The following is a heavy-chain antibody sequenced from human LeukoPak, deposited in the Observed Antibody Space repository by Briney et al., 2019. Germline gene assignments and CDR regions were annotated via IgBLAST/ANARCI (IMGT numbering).Heavy chain of an antibody. CDR3: SRGGTYYGSFDY. D-gene: IGHD1-26*01. V-gene: IGHV3-23*01. J-gene: IGHJ4*02. CDR1: GFTFSSYA. CDR2: ISGPGGPR. Sequence: TGGSLRLSCAVSGFTFSSYAMSWVRQAPGKGLEWVSAISGPGGPRYYVDSVKGRFTISRDNYKNTLYLQMDSLRAEDTAVYYCSRGGTYYGSFDYWGLGTLVTVSS.